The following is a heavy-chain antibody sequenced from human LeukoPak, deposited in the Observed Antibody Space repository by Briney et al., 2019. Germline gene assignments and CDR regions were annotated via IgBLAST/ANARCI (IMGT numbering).Heavy chain of an antibody. V-gene: IGHV3-48*02. Sequence: GGSLTLSCAASGFTFSGYSMNWVRQAPGKGLEWVSYISSSASIIYYADSVRGRFTISRDNAKNSLYLQMNSLRDEDTAVYYCARGAIAGRGDNWFWFDPWGQGTLVTVSS. CDR2: ISSSASII. CDR1: GFTFSGYS. CDR3: ARGAIAGRGDNWFWFDP. J-gene: IGHJ5*02. D-gene: IGHD6-13*01.